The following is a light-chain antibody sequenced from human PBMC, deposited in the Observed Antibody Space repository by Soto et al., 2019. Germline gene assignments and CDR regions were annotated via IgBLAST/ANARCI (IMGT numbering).Light chain of an antibody. V-gene: IGLV2-14*01. J-gene: IGLJ1*01. CDR2: XVS. Sequence: QSVLTQPASVSGSPGQSITISCXGTSSDVGGYNYVSWYQQHPGKAPKXMXXXVSNRPSGVSNRFSGSKSGNTASLTISGLQAEDEADYYCSSYTSSSTLYVFGTGTKVTVL. CDR3: SSYTSSSTLYV. CDR1: SSDVGGYNY.